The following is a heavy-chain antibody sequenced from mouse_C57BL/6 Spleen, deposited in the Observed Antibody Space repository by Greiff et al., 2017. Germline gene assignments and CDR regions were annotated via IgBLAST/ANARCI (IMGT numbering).Heavy chain of an antibody. D-gene: IGHD2-4*01. CDR1: GYTFTSYW. CDR3: ARRGNYGYAMDY. J-gene: IGHJ4*01. V-gene: IGHV1-55*01. Sequence: VQLQQPGAELVKPGASVKMSCKASGYTFTSYWITWVKQRPGQGLEWIGDIYPGSGSTNYNEKFKSKATLTVDTSSSTADMQLSSLTSEYSAVYYCARRGNYGYAMDYWGQGTSVTVSS. CDR2: IYPGSGST.